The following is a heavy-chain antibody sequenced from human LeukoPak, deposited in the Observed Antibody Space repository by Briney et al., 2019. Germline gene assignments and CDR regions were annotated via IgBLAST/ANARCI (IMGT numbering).Heavy chain of an antibody. D-gene: IGHD3-22*01. Sequence: GGSLRLSCAASGFTFSSYSMNWVRQAPGKGLEWVSSISSSSSYIYYADSVKGRFTISRDNAKNSLYLQMNSLRAEDTAVYYCARVQDSSGYPMDWFDPWGQGTLVIVSS. CDR1: GFTFSSYS. V-gene: IGHV3-21*01. J-gene: IGHJ5*02. CDR3: ARVQDSSGYPMDWFDP. CDR2: ISSSSSYI.